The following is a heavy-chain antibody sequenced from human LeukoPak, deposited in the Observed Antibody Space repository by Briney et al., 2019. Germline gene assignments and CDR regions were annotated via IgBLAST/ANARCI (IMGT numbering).Heavy chain of an antibody. CDR3: AKDGEVTRYFDY. CDR2: FSGTDDTT. D-gene: IGHD3-10*01. CDR1: GFTFSSYA. V-gene: IGHV3-23*01. Sequence: PGGSLRLSCAASGFTFSSYAMSWVRQATGQGLKWVSTFSGTDDTTYYADSVKGRFTISRDNSKNTLYLQMNSLRAEDTAVYYCAKDGEVTRYFDYWGQGTLVTVSS. J-gene: IGHJ4*02.